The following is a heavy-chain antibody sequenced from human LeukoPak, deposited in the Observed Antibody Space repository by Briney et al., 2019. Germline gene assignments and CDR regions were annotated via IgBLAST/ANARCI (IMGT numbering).Heavy chain of an antibody. J-gene: IGHJ4*02. D-gene: IGHD3-9*01. Sequence: KSSETLSLTCAVSGGSIGGYYWSWIPQPPGKGLEWMGFIYSTGSTKYNPSLESRATMSVDTSKNQFSMNLISLTAADTAVYFCARHFVSKNYFESWGQGILVSVSS. CDR1: GGSIGGYY. CDR2: IYSTGST. CDR3: ARHFVSKNYFES. V-gene: IGHV4-59*08.